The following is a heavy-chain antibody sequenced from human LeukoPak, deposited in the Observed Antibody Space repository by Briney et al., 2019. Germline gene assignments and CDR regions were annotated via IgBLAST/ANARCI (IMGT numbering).Heavy chain of an antibody. CDR2: ISWNSGSI. D-gene: IGHD3-3*01. Sequence: GGSLRLSCAASGFTFDDYAMHWVRQAPGKGLEWVSGISWNSGSIGYADSVKGRFTISRDNAKNSLYLQMNSLGAEDMALYYCAKDTQYDFWSGYWDYWGQGTLVTVSS. CDR3: AKDTQYDFWSGYWDY. J-gene: IGHJ4*02. CDR1: GFTFDDYA. V-gene: IGHV3-9*03.